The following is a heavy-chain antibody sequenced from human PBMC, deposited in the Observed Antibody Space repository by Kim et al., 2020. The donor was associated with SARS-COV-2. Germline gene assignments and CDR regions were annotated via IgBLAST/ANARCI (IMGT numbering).Heavy chain of an antibody. CDR3: ARPSSYHFAV. D-gene: IGHD3-3*01. CDR2: IYSDGSVT. J-gene: IGHJ6*02. Sequence: GGSLRLSCAASGFIFSSSGIHWVRQAPGKGLEWVSRIYSDGSVTTYADSVKGRFTISRDNAKNTLYLQMNSLIAEDTAVYYCARPSSYHFAVWSQGTTVT. V-gene: IGHV3-74*01. CDR1: GFIFSSSG.